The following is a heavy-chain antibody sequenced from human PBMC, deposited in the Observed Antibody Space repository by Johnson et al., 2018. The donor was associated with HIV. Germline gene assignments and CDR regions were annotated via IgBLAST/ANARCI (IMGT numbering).Heavy chain of an antibody. Sequence: EVQLVESGGALVQPGGSLRLSCAASGFTVSSNYMSWVRQAPGKGLEWVSAIYSGGSTYYSDSVRGRFTISRDISKNTLFLQMNSLRHEDTAMYYCAKEGDYRVSFGHYSSDAFDMWGQGTMVTVSS. J-gene: IGHJ3*02. CDR2: IYSGGST. CDR3: AKEGDYRVSFGHYSSDAFDM. CDR1: GFTVSSNY. V-gene: IGHV3-66*02. D-gene: IGHD2-21*01.